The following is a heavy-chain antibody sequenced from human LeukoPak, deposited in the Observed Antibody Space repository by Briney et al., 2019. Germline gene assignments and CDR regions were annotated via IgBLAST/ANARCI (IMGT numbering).Heavy chain of an antibody. CDR2: IYYSGST. V-gene: IGHV4-59*01. CDR3: ASDYGDYEGLAFDI. J-gene: IGHJ3*02. CDR1: SISSYY. D-gene: IGHD4-17*01. Sequence: PSETLSLTCTVGSISSYYWSWIRQPPGKGLEWIGYIYYSGSTNYNPSLKSRVTISVDTSKNQFSLKLSSVTAADTAVYYCASDYGDYEGLAFDIWGQGTMVTVSS.